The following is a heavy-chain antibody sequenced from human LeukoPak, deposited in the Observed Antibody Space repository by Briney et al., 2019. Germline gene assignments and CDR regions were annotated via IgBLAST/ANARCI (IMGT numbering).Heavy chain of an antibody. CDR1: GGTFSGYA. D-gene: IGHD3-10*01. J-gene: IGHJ6*02. V-gene: IGHV1-69*13. CDR2: IIPLFNTA. Sequence: ASVKVSCKASGGTFSGYAISRVRQAPGQGLEWMGRIIPLFNTANYARKFQGRVTITADESTGTAYMELSRLRSDDTAVYFCARGSGGSESSLWRPSKDYYYGMDVWGQGTTVTVSS. CDR3: ARGSGGSESSLWRPSKDYYYGMDV.